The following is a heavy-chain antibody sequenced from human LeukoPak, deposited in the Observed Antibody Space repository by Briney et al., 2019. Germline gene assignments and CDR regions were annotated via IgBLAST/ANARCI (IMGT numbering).Heavy chain of an antibody. D-gene: IGHD2-2*01. CDR1: GFSFSDFY. V-gene: IGHV3-11*06. CDR2: ISSSSDYI. J-gene: IGHJ5*02. Sequence: GGSLRLSCVASGFSFSDFYMSWIRQAPGKGLEWVSYISSSSDYINYADSVKGRFTISRDNAKNSLYLQMNSLRAEDTAVYYCAREGYCSSTSCSFDPWGQGTLVTVSS. CDR3: AREGYCSSTSCSFDP.